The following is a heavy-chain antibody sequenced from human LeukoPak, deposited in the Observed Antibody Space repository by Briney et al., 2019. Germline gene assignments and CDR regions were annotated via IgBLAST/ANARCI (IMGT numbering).Heavy chain of an antibody. Sequence: GGSLRLSCAASGFTFDDYAMHWVRQAPGKGLEWVSGISWNSGNIGYADSVKGRFTISRDNAKNSLYLQMNSLRAEDTALYYCAKGVWNYYDTPFDYWGQGTLVTVSS. CDR2: ISWNSGNI. J-gene: IGHJ4*02. D-gene: IGHD3-22*01. CDR3: AKGVWNYYDTPFDY. V-gene: IGHV3-9*01. CDR1: GFTFDDYA.